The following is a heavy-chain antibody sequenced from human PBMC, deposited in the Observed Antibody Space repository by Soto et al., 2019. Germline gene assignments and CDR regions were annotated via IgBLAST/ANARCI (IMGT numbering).Heavy chain of an antibody. Sequence: PGGSLRLSCAASGFNFSSYEMNWVRQAPGKGLEWISYISSSGNRIYYADSVKGRFTISRDNPKNSLYLQMNSLRAEDTAVYYCARGVYDSNGYSYPWGQGTLVTVSS. CDR2: ISSSGNRI. D-gene: IGHD3-22*01. V-gene: IGHV3-48*03. CDR3: ARGVYDSNGYSYP. J-gene: IGHJ5*02. CDR1: GFNFSSYE.